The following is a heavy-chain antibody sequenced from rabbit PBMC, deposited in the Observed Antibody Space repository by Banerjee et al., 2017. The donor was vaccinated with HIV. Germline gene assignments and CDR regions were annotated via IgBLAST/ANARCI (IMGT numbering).Heavy chain of an antibody. Sequence: LEESGGGLVKPGGTLTLTCTVSGFSFSSNWICWVRQAPGKGLEWIACIDTSDGDTDYANWPKGRFTISKASSTTVTLQMTSLTVADTATYFCARDLTDVIGWNFGWWGPGTLVTV. V-gene: IGHV1S45*01. J-gene: IGHJ4*01. CDR1: GFSFSSNW. CDR3: ARDLTDVIGWNFGW. CDR2: IDTSDGDT. D-gene: IGHD1-1*01.